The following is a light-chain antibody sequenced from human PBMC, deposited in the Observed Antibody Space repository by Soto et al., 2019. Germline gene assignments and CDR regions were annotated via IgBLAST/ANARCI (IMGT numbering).Light chain of an antibody. Sequence: DIQLTQSPSFLSASVGDRVTITCRASQGISSYLAWYQQRPGKAPKLLIYDASTLQSGVPSRFSGSGSGTEFTLTISSLQPEDFSTYYCQQINSFPVTFGGGTKVEIK. V-gene: IGKV1-9*01. CDR3: QQINSFPVT. CDR2: DAS. CDR1: QGISSY. J-gene: IGKJ4*01.